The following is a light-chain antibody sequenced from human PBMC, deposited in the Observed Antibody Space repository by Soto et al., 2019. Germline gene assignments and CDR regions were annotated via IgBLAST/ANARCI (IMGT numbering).Light chain of an antibody. Sequence: VLTQPPSASGTPGQRVTISCSGSSSNIGSNTVNWYQQLPGTAPKLLIYSNNQRPSGVPDRFSGSKSGTSASLAISGLQSEDDVDYYCAAWDDSLNVYVFGTVTKVT. CDR1: SSNIGSNT. CDR2: SNN. J-gene: IGLJ1*01. CDR3: AAWDDSLNVYV. V-gene: IGLV1-44*01.